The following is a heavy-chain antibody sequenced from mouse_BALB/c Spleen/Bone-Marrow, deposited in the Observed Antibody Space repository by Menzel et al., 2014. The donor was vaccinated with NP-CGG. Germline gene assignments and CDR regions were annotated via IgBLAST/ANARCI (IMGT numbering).Heavy chain of an antibody. CDR3: ARFPNYSYAMDY. CDR2: VNPYNGGT. J-gene: IGHJ4*01. D-gene: IGHD2-1*01. Sequence: EVQRVESGPELVKPGASVKMSCKASGYTFTDYYMDWVKQSHGESFEWIGRVNPYNGGTSYNQKFKGKATLTVDKSSSTAYMELSSLTSEDSAVYYCARFPNYSYAMDYWGQGTSVTVSS. CDR1: GYTFTDYY. V-gene: IGHV1-19*01.